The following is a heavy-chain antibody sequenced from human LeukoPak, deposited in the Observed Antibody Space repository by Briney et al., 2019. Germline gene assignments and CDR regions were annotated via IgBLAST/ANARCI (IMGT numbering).Heavy chain of an antibody. CDR2: IYTSGTI. Sequence: SETLSLTCTVSGGSISTYFWSWIRQPAGKGLEWIGRIYTSGTITYNPSLKSRVTMSVDTSKNQFSLKLSSVTAADTAVYYCARDSGTTGEVKFDPWGQGTLVTVSS. V-gene: IGHV4-4*07. J-gene: IGHJ5*02. CDR3: ARDSGTTGEVKFDP. D-gene: IGHD3-10*01. CDR1: GGSISTYF.